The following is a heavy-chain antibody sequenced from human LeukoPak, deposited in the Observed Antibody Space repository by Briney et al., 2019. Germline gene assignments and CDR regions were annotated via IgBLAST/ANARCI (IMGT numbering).Heavy chain of an antibody. CDR1: GGSISSYY. D-gene: IGHD6-13*01. Sequence: SETLSLTCTVSGGSISSYYWSWIRQPPGKGLEWIGYINYSGSTNYNPSLKSRVSISVDTSKNQFALKLSSVTAADTAVYYCARQSALYSSTWYGIDCWGQGTLVTVSS. CDR2: INYSGST. V-gene: IGHV4-59*08. CDR3: ARQSALYSSTWYGIDC. J-gene: IGHJ4*02.